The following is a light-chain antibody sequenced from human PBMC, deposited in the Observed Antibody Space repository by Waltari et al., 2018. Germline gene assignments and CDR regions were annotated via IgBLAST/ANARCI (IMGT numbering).Light chain of an antibody. CDR3: SSYAGSNVV. CDR2: EVS. V-gene: IGLV2-8*01. CDR1: SSDVGGYNY. J-gene: IGLJ2*01. Sequence: QSALTQPPSASGSPGQSVTIPCTGTSSDVGGYNYVSWYHPHPGKAPKLMIYEVSKRPSGVPDRFSGSKSGNTASLTVSGLQAEDEADYYCSSYAGSNVVFGGGTKLTVL.